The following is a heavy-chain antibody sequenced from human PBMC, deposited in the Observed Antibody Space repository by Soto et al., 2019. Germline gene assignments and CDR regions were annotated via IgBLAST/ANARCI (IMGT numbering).Heavy chain of an antibody. CDR2: ISDYNGNT. CDR1: GHTFTSTG. Sequence: ASAKVSFKASGHTFTSTGISSVRKAPGQGLEWMGWISDYNGNTNYAQKLQGRVTMNTDTSTSTAYMELRRLRSDDTAVYYCARVARITMIVTKAFDIWGQGTMVTVSS. CDR3: ARVARITMIVTKAFDI. D-gene: IGHD3-22*01. V-gene: IGHV1-18*01. J-gene: IGHJ3*02.